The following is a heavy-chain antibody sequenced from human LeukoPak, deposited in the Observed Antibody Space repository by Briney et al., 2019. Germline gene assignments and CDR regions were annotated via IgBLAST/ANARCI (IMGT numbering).Heavy chain of an antibody. Sequence: KPSETPSLTCAVSGGSINNYYWGWIRQPAGKGLEWIGRIFTSGSTNYNASLKSRVTMSVDTSKNQFSLKLRSMTAADTAVYYCARAPVTVKDSFDIWGQGTMVTVSS. CDR3: ARAPVTVKDSFDI. D-gene: IGHD4-11*01. J-gene: IGHJ3*02. V-gene: IGHV4-4*07. CDR2: IFTSGST. CDR1: GGSINNYY.